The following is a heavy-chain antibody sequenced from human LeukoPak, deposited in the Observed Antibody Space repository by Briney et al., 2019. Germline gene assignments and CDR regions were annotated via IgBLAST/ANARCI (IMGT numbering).Heavy chain of an antibody. Sequence: SETLSLTCTVSGGSISGYYWSWIRQPPGKGLEWIGYIYYSGSANYNPSLNSRVTISVDTSKNHFSLKLNSVTAADTAVYYCARRADYFDYWGQGTLVTVSS. J-gene: IGHJ4*02. CDR1: GGSISGYY. CDR3: ARRADYFDY. V-gene: IGHV4-59*08. CDR2: IYYSGSA.